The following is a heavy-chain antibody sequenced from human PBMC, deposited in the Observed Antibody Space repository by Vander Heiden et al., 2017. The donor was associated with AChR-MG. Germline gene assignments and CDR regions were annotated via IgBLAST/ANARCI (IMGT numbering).Heavy chain of an antibody. V-gene: IGHV3-23*01. D-gene: IGHD2-2*01. CDR2: ISGIGGST. J-gene: IGHJ5*02. Sequence: EVQLLESGGGLVQPGGSLRLSCAASGFTFSSYAMSWVRQAPGKGLEWVSAISGIGGSTYYADSVKGRFTISRDNSKNTLYLQMNSLRAEDTAVYYCANSLKAVPAARGLFDPWGQGTLVTVSS. CDR3: ANSLKAVPAARGLFDP. CDR1: GFTFSSYA.